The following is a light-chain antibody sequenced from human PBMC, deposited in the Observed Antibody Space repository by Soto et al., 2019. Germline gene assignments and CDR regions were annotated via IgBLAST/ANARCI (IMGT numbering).Light chain of an antibody. V-gene: IGKV3-15*01. J-gene: IGKJ4*01. CDR3: QQYNRWPLT. Sequence: EIMMTQSPATLSVSPGERATRSCRASQSVSGNLAWYQQKPGQAPRLLIHGASTRATGIPARFSGSGSGTEFTLIISSLQSEDFAVFYCQQYNRWPLTFGGGSKVEIK. CDR1: QSVSGN. CDR2: GAS.